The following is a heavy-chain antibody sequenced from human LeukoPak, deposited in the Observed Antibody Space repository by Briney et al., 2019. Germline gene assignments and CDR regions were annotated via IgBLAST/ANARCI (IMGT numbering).Heavy chain of an antibody. CDR3: ARMGLTYFSDATDYFYYYMDV. Sequence: SETLSLTCTVSGGSISSYYWSWIRQPPGKGLEWIGYIYYSGSTNYNPSLKSRVTISLDTSKNQFSLRLTSVTAADTVLYYCARMGLTYFSDATDYFYYYMDVWGKGTTVTISS. D-gene: IGHD3-3*01. CDR1: GGSISSYY. J-gene: IGHJ6*03. CDR2: IYYSGST. V-gene: IGHV4-59*08.